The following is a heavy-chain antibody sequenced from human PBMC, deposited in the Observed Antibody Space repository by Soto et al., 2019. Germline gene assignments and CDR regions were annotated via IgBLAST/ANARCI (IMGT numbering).Heavy chain of an antibody. CDR2: INAGNGNT. CDR1: GYTFTSYA. Sequence: GASVKVSCKASGYTFTSYAMHWVRQAPGQRLEWMGWINAGNGNTKYSQKFQGRVTITRDTSASTAYMELGSLRSEDTAVYYCARGVYCGGDCYPLADAFDIWGQGTMVTVSS. V-gene: IGHV1-3*01. D-gene: IGHD2-21*02. CDR3: ARGVYCGGDCYPLADAFDI. J-gene: IGHJ3*02.